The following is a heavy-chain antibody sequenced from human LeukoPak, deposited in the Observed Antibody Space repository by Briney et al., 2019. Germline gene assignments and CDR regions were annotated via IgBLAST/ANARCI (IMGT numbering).Heavy chain of an antibody. J-gene: IGHJ5*02. CDR3: ARDNYYDSSGP. CDR2: IYTSGST. V-gene: IGHV4-61*02. D-gene: IGHD3-22*01. CDR1: GGSISSGSYY. Sequence: SETLSLTCTVSGGSISSGSYYWSWNRQPAGKGLEWIGRIYTSGSTNYNPSLKSRVTISVDTSKNQFSLKLSSVTAADTAVYYCARDNYYDSSGPWGQGTLVTVSS.